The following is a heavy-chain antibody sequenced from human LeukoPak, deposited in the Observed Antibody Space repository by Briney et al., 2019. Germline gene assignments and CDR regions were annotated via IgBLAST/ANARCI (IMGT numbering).Heavy chain of an antibody. Sequence: GASVKVSCKASGYTFTSYGISWVRQAPGQGLEWMGGIIPIFGTANYAQKFQGRVTITADESTSTAYMELSSLRSEDTAVYYCARDLIQLGLRIYYYYGMDVWGQGTRSPSP. V-gene: IGHV1-69*13. CDR1: GYTFTSYG. CDR3: ARDLIQLGLRIYYYYGMDV. J-gene: IGHJ6*02. D-gene: IGHD5-18*01. CDR2: IIPIFGTA.